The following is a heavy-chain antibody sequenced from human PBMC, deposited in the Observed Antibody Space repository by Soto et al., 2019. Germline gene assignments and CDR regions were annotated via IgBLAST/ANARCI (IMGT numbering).Heavy chain of an antibody. J-gene: IGHJ3*01. D-gene: IGHD2-15*01. CDR3: ARDRCRGASCYRTYAFDL. V-gene: IGHV4-39*02. Sequence: PSETLSLTCTVSCGSISSSSYYWGWIRQPPGKGLEWIGSIYYSGSTYYNPSLKSRVTISVDTSKNSLYLQMNSLRAEDTAVYYCARDRCRGASCYRTYAFDLWGQGTMVTVSS. CDR1: CGSISSSSYY. CDR2: IYYSGST.